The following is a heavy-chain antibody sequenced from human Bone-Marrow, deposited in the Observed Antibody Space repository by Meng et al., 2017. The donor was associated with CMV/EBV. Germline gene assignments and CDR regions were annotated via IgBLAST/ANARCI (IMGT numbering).Heavy chain of an antibody. Sequence: GGSLRLSCAASGFTFSDYYMSWIRQAPGKGLEWVSYISSSGSTIYYADSVKGRFTISRDNAKNSLYLQMNSLRAEDTAVYYCARVRGLYGSGSYRPRVYWFDPWGQGPLVTVYS. CDR3: ARVRGLYGSGSYRPRVYWFDP. V-gene: IGHV3-11*01. CDR2: ISSSGSTI. J-gene: IGHJ5*02. D-gene: IGHD3-10*01. CDR1: GFTFSDYY.